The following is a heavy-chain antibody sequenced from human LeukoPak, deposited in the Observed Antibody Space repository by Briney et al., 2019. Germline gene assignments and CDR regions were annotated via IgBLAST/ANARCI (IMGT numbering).Heavy chain of an antibody. J-gene: IGHJ3*02. CDR3: AKVPGPHYAFDI. Sequence: GSLRLSCAASGFTFSSYGMHWVTQAPGKGVEGVAVICYDGSNNYSAHSLKGRFTISIDNSKNTLYLQMNSLIAEDTAVYYCAKVPGPHYAFDIWGQGTMVTVSS. CDR1: GFTFSSYG. CDR2: ICYDGSNN. V-gene: IGHV3-33*06.